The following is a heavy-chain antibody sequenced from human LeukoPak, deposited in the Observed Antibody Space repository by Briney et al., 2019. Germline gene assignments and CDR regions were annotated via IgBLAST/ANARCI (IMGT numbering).Heavy chain of an antibody. J-gene: IGHJ4*02. Sequence: GGSLRLSCAASGFTFDDYGMSWVRQAPGKGLEWVSGINWNGGSTGYANSVKGRFTISRDNSKNTLYLQMGSLRAEDMAVYYCASSGTGGCFDYWGQGTLVTVSS. V-gene: IGHV3-20*04. CDR3: ASSGTGGCFDY. CDR2: INWNGGST. D-gene: IGHD1-1*01. CDR1: GFTFDDYG.